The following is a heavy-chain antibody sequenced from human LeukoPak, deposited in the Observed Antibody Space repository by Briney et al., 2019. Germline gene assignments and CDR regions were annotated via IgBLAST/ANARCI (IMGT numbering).Heavy chain of an antibody. V-gene: IGHV1-2*02. CDR1: GYTFTGNH. CDR3: ARGGSTDSIHSCGGNCYFLDY. Sequence: ASVKVSCKASGYTFTGNHMHWARQAPGQGLEWMGWINPNSGGTNYAQKFQGRVIMTRDTSISTAYMELSRLGSDDTAVYYCARGGSTDSIHSCGGNCYFLDYWGQGTLVTVSS. D-gene: IGHD2-21*02. J-gene: IGHJ4*02. CDR2: INPNSGGT.